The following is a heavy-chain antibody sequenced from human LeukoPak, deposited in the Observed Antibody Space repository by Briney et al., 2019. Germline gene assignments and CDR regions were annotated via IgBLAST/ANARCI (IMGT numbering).Heavy chain of an antibody. J-gene: IGHJ4*02. D-gene: IGHD3-10*01. V-gene: IGHV4-34*01. Sequence: SETLSLTCAVYGGSLSDFHWSWIRQPPGKGLEWIGEINYSGNTNYNPSLKSRVTISVDTSKNQFSLKLSSVTAADTAVYYCARATLLMVRGVIISGYFDYWGQGTLVTVSS. CDR2: INYSGNT. CDR1: GGSLSDFH. CDR3: ARATLLMVRGVIISGYFDY.